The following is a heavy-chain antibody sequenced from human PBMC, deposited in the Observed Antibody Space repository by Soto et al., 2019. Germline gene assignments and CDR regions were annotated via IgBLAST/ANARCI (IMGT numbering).Heavy chain of an antibody. Sequence: EVQLVESGGGLLQPGGSLRLSCAASGFTVSSNYLSWVRQAPGKGLEWVSVIYSGGSTYYADSVKGRFTISRDNSKNTLYLQMNSLRAEDTAVYYCARPLTGDPPWDDYWVQGPLVTVSS. CDR2: IYSGGST. J-gene: IGHJ4*02. V-gene: IGHV3-53*01. CDR1: GFTVSSNY. D-gene: IGHD7-27*01. CDR3: ARPLTGDPPWDDY.